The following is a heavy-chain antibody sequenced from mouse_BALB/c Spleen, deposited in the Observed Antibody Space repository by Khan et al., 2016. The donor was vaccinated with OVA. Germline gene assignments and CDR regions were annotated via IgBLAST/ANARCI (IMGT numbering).Heavy chain of an antibody. V-gene: IGHV5-15*02. Sequence: EVELVESGGGLVQPGGSRKLSCAASGFTFSDYGMAWVRQAPGKGPEWVAFVSSLAYNFYYADTVTGRFTISRENAKNTLYLEMSSLRSEATATYYCGRGGKGGFAYWGQGTLVTVSA. CDR1: GFTFSDYG. CDR2: VSSLAYNF. CDR3: GRGGKGGFAY. J-gene: IGHJ3*01.